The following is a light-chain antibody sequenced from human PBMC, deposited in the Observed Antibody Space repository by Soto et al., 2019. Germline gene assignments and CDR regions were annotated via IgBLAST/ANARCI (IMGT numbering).Light chain of an antibody. CDR3: VEGLQTPLT. Sequence: DIVLTQSPLYLPVTPGETVTISCRSSQSLLYRNGNNYLDWYLQKPGQSPQLLLYLGSNRASGVPGRFSGSGSGTDFTLKISGVEAEDVGVYYCVEGLQTPLTFGGGTMVEIK. V-gene: IGKV2-28*01. J-gene: IGKJ4*01. CDR2: LGS. CDR1: QSLLYRNGNNY.